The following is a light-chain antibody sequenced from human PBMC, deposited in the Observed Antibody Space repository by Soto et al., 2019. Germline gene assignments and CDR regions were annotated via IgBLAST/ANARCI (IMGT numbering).Light chain of an antibody. CDR3: QQNGSSPPVT. V-gene: IGKV3-20*01. J-gene: IGKJ1*01. Sequence: EMVLTQSPDTLSLSPGERATLSWIASQGVSSRYIARYQQTPGQAPMLLNDGACRSASVIPDRSSGSGSRTDFTLTISRLEPEDVAVYYCQQNGSSPPVTFGQGTKVDI. CDR2: GAC. CDR1: QGVSSRY.